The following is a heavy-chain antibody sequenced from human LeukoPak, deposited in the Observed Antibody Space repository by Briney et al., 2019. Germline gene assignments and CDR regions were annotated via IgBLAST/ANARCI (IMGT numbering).Heavy chain of an antibody. CDR1: GFTLSSYG. D-gene: IGHD5-18*01. V-gene: IGHV3-33*01. CDR2: VWPDGSKK. J-gene: IGHJ4*02. Sequence: GGSLRLTCAAYGFTLSSYGMDWVRQAPGKGLEWVAVVWPDGSKKYHADSVKGRFTISRDNAKNSLFLQMNSLRVGDTAVYYCARDKAPHSYRYFDYWGRGTLVTVSS. CDR3: ARDKAPHSYRYFDY.